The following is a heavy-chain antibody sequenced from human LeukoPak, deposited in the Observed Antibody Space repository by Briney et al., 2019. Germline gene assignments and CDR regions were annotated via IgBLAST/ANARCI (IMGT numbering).Heavy chain of an antibody. D-gene: IGHD5-18*01. CDR1: GYTFTGYY. V-gene: IGHV1-2*02. Sequence: ASVKVSCKASGYTFTGYYMHWARQAPGQGLEWMGWINPNSGGTNYAQKFQGRVTMTRDTSISTAYMELSRLRSDDTAVYYCARTGGYSYGSDYWGQGTLVTVSS. CDR3: ARTGGYSYGSDY. J-gene: IGHJ4*02. CDR2: INPNSGGT.